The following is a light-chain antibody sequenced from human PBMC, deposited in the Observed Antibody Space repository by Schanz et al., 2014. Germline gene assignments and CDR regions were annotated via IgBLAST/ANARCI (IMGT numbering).Light chain of an antibody. V-gene: IGKV3-15*01. CDR3: QQYNTWPPNT. Sequence: DIVMTQSPATLSVSPGDSATLDCRASQSVSSNLAWYQHKPGQPPRLLMYRVSTRAAGVPARFSGSGSRTEFTLTISGLQSEDFAIYYCQQYNTWPPNTFGQGTKVEIK. J-gene: IGKJ2*01. CDR1: QSVSSN. CDR2: RVS.